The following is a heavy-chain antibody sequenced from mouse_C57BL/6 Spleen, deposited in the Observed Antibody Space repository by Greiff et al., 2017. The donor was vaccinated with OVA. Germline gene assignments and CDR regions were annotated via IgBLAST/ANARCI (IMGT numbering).Heavy chain of an antibody. V-gene: IGHV1-64*01. Sequence: VQLKQPGAELVKPGASVKLSCKASGYTFTSYWMHWVKQRPGQGLEWIGMIHPNSGSTNYNEKFKSKATLTVDKSSSTAYMQLSSLTSEDSAVYYCARRGYYDYDLAYWGQGTLVTVSA. CDR2: IHPNSGST. CDR1: GYTFTSYW. D-gene: IGHD2-4*01. CDR3: ARRGYYDYDLAY. J-gene: IGHJ3*01.